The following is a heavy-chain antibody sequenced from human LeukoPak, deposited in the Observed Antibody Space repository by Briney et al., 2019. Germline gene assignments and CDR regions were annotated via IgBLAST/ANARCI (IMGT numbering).Heavy chain of an antibody. Sequence: SETLSLTCTVSGGSISSYYWSWIRQPPGKGLEWIGYISYSGSTNYNPSLKGRVTISIDTSKNQFSLKLRSVTAADTAKYYCARQGYDILTGYIDAFDIWGQGTMVTVSS. CDR2: ISYSGST. CDR3: ARQGYDILTGYIDAFDI. J-gene: IGHJ3*02. D-gene: IGHD3-9*01. V-gene: IGHV4-59*08. CDR1: GGSISSYY.